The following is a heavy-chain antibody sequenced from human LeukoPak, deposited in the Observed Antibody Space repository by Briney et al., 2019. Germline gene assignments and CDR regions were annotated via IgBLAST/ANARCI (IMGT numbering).Heavy chain of an antibody. CDR3: ARDSAGTVGATTIAD. V-gene: IGHV3-23*01. Sequence: GGSLRLSCAGSGFTFINYGMIWVRQAPGKGLEWVSSVSGSGTSTHYADSVKGRSTITRDNSKDTVDLQMNSLRAEDTAVYYCARDSAGTVGATTIADWGQGTLVTVSS. CDR2: VSGSGTST. CDR1: GFTFINYG. J-gene: IGHJ4*02. D-gene: IGHD1-26*01.